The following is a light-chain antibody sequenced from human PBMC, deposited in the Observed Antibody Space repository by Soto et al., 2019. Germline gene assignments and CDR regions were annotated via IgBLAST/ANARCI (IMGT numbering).Light chain of an antibody. CDR2: GAS. CDR1: ETVATN. J-gene: IGKJ2*01. Sequence: EVLMTQSPATLSVSPGEKATLSCWASETVATNLAWYQQKPGQAPRLLISGASTRAAGISDRFRGSGSGTEFTLTISSLRSEDSGIYYCQQYNNWPMFTFGQGTKLEIK. CDR3: QQYNNWPMFT. V-gene: IGKV3-15*01.